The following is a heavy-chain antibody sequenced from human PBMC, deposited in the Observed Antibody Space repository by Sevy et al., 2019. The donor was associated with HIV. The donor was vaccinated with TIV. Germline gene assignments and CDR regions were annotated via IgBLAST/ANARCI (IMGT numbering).Heavy chain of an antibody. CDR2: IHYRGST. J-gene: IGHJ4*02. D-gene: IGHD3-10*01. CDR1: GASVRSGNNY. CDR3: ARVSTMVEEVTYFFDY. Sequence: SETLSLTCGVSGASVRSGNNYWSWIRQAPGKGLEWIGYIHYRGSTNYTPSLKSRVTISVDTSKNQFSLRLISLTDADTAVYYCARVSTMVEEVTYFFDYWGQGTLVTVSS. V-gene: IGHV4-61*01.